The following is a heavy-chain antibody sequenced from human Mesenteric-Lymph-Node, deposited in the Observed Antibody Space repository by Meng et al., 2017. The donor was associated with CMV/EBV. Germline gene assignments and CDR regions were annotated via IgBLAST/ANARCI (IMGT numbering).Heavy chain of an antibody. Sequence: GESLKISCKGSGYTFTGYYMHWVRQAPGQGLEWMGWINPNSGGTNYAQKFQGRVTMTRDTSISTAYMELSRLRSDDTAVYYCARDITPRQLEPTTRPHAFDIWGQGTMVTVSS. CDR3: ARDITPRQLEPTTRPHAFDI. CDR1: GYTFTGYY. D-gene: IGHD1-1*01. J-gene: IGHJ3*02. CDR2: INPNSGGT. V-gene: IGHV1-2*02.